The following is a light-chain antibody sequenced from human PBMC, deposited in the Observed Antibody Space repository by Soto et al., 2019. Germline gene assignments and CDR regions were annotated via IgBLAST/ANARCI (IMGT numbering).Light chain of an antibody. V-gene: IGLV1-40*01. CDR3: QSYDSSLSVYVV. CDR2: GNS. J-gene: IGLJ2*01. Sequence: QSVLTKPPSVSGAPGQRVTISCTGSSSNIGAGYDVQWYQQPPGSDPKLLIFGNSNRPSGVPDRFSGSKSGTSASLAITGLQAEYEADYYCQSYDSSLSVYVVFGGGTKLTVL. CDR1: SSNIGAGYD.